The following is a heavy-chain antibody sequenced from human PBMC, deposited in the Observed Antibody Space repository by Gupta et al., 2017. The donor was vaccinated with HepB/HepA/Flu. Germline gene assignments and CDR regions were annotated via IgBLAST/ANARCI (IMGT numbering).Heavy chain of an antibody. CDR3: ARVWRVGVTTLFDN. CDR2: VKQDGNDK. Sequence: EVQLVESGGGLVQPGGSLRLSCAAYGFTFSNYWMSWVRQAPGKGLECVANVKQDGNDKYYVNSVKGRFTSSRDNTRNSLYLQMNSLRAEDTAVYYCARVWRVGVTTLFDNGGQGTLVTVPS. CDR1: GFTFSNYW. D-gene: IGHD4-17*01. J-gene: IGHJ4*02. V-gene: IGHV3-7*01.